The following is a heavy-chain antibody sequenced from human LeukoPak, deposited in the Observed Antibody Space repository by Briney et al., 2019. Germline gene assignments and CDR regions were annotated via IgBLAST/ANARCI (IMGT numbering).Heavy chain of an antibody. D-gene: IGHD6-19*01. J-gene: IGHJ4*02. Sequence: ASVKVSCKASGYTFTSYDINWVRQATGQGLEWMGWMNPNSGNIGYAQKFQGRVTMTRNTSISTAYMELSSLRSDDTAVYYCARALGSVGYSSGWYEVFDHWGQGTLVTVSS. CDR3: ARALGSVGYSSGWYEVFDH. V-gene: IGHV1-8*01. CDR2: MNPNSGNI. CDR1: GYTFTSYD.